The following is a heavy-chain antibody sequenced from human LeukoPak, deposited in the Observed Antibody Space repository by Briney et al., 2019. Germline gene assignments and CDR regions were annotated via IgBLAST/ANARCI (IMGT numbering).Heavy chain of an antibody. CDR2: IYYSGST. V-gene: IGHV4-39*01. D-gene: IGHD6-19*01. Sequence: PSETLSLTCTVSGGPISSSSYYWGWIRQPPGKGLEWIGSIYYSGSTYYNPSLKSRVTISVDTSKNQFSLKLSSVTAADTAVYYCASNSVAGTGYFDYWGQGTLVTVSS. J-gene: IGHJ4*02. CDR1: GGPISSSSYY. CDR3: ASNSVAGTGYFDY.